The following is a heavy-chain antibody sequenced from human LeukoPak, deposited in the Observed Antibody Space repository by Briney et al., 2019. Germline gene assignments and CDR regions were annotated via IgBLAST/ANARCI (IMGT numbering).Heavy chain of an antibody. D-gene: IGHD1-14*01. CDR1: GFIFSTYG. J-gene: IGHJ4*02. Sequence: PGWSLRLSCVASGFIFSTYGLHWVRQSPGRGLEWVAVIWYDGSQRYYADSVKGRFTISRDDSQNTIYLRMDSLRAEDTAVYYCATSSPRNYFDHWGQGTLVTVSS. CDR2: IWYDGSQR. CDR3: ATSSPRNYFDH. V-gene: IGHV3-33*01.